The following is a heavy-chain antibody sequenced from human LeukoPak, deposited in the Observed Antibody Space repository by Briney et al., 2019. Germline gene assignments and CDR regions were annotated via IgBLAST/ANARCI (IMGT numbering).Heavy chain of an antibody. D-gene: IGHD2-21*02. Sequence: GASVKVSCKASGYTFTSYDINWVRQATGQGLEWMGWMNPNSGNTGYAQKFQGRVTMTRNTSISTAYMELSSLRPEDTAVYYCARGTLAYCGGDCYSGDAFDIWGQGTMVTVSS. J-gene: IGHJ3*02. V-gene: IGHV1-8*01. CDR3: ARGTLAYCGGDCYSGDAFDI. CDR1: GYTFTSYD. CDR2: MNPNSGNT.